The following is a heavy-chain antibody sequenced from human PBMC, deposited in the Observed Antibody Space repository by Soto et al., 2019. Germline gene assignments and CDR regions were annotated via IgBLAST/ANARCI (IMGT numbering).Heavy chain of an antibody. CDR1: GGSISSYY. CDR2: IYYSGST. V-gene: IGHV4-59*08. Sequence: QVQLQESGPGLVKPSETLSLTCTVSGGSISSYYWSWIRQPPGKGLEWIGYIYYSGSTNYNPSLKSRVTISVDTSKNQFSLKLSSVTAADTAVYYCASHRFVDSSWYEFSARPPFDAFDIWGQGTMVTVSS. CDR3: ASHRFVDSSWYEFSARPPFDAFDI. D-gene: IGHD6-13*01. J-gene: IGHJ3*02.